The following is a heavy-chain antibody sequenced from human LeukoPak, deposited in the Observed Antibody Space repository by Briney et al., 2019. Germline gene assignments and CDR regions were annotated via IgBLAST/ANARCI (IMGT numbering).Heavy chain of an antibody. CDR2: FDPEDGET. CDR1: GYTLTELS. J-gene: IGHJ3*02. V-gene: IGHV1-24*01. D-gene: IGHD7-27*01. CDR3: ATEWGRAFDI. Sequence: ASVKVSCKVSGYTLTELSMHWVRQAPGKGLEWMGGFDPEDGETIYAQKFQGRVTTTEDTSTDTAYMELSSLRSEDTAVYYCATEWGRAFDIWGQGTMVTVSS.